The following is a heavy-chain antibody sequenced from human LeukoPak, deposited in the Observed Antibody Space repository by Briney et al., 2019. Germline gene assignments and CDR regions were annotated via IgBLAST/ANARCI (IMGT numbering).Heavy chain of an antibody. J-gene: IGHJ4*02. D-gene: IGHD3-3*01. V-gene: IGHV4-39*01. Sequence: PSETLSLTCTVSGGSISSSSYYWGWIRQPPGKGLEWIGSTYSSGSTYYNPSLKSRVTISVDTSKSQFSLKLSSVTAADTAVYYCATDYDFWSGYPSTLGYWGQGSLVTVSS. CDR1: GGSISSSSYY. CDR2: TYSSGST. CDR3: ATDYDFWSGYPSTLGY.